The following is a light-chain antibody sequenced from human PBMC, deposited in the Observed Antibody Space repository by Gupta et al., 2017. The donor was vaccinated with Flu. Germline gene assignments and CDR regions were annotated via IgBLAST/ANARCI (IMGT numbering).Light chain of an antibody. CDR2: SNN. V-gene: IGLV1-44*01. CDR3: ASWDDSLNGFYV. J-gene: IGLJ1*01. CDR1: SSNIGSNT. Sequence: QSVLTQPPSASGTPGQTVTIACSGSSSNIGSNTVNWYQHLPGTTPKLLIYSNNQRPSGVPDRFSGSKSGTSVSLAISGLQSEDEADYYCASWDDSLNGFYVFGTGTKVTVL.